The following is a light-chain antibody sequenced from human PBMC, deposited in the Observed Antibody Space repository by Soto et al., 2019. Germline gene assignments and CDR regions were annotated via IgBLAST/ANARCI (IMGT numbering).Light chain of an antibody. CDR3: TQGTHWPRT. CDR2: RVS. Sequence: DVVLTQSPLSLPVNFGQPASISCRSSKSLVYSDGNTHLSWFHQRPGQSPRRLIYRVSSRESGVPDRVSGSGSGTDFTLEISRVEAEDVGIYFCTQGTHWPRTFGQGTKVEVK. V-gene: IGKV2-30*01. CDR1: KSLVYSDGNTH. J-gene: IGKJ1*01.